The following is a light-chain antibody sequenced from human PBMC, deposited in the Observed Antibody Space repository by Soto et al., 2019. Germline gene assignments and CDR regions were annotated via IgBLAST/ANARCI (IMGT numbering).Light chain of an antibody. J-gene: IGLJ3*02. CDR3: QSYDSDNQV. CDR2: EDN. CDR1: SGSIASNY. V-gene: IGLV6-57*01. Sequence: NFMLTQPHSVSESPGKTVTFSCTRSSGSIASNYVQWYQQRPGSSPTTVIYEDNQRPSGVPDRFSGSIDSSSNSASLTISGLKTEDEADYYCQSYDSDNQVFGGGTKLTVL.